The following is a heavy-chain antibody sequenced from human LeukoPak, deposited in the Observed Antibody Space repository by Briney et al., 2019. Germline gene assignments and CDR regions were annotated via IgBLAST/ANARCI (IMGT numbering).Heavy chain of an antibody. CDR1: GFTFRSHA. Sequence: GGSLRLSCVGSGFTFRSHAMRWVRQAPERGLEFVSGIYENGGTTYYADSVKGRFSISRDNSKNTLYLQMDSLRGEDTAVYYCAKDFRIGYSAHFDYWGQGALVTVSS. CDR3: AKDFRIGYSAHFDY. D-gene: IGHD2-21*01. V-gene: IGHV3-23*01. J-gene: IGHJ4*02. CDR2: IYENGGTT.